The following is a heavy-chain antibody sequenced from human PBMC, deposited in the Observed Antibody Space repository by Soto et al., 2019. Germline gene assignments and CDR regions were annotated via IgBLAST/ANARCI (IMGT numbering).Heavy chain of an antibody. CDR3: ARASYSSSSVCAY. Sequence: EVQLVESGGGLVKPGGSLRLSCAASGFTFSSYSMNLVLQAPGKELELVSSISSSSSYIYYADSVKGRFTISRDNAKKAQYLQMTSLRAEDTAVYYCARASYSSSSVCAYWGEGPLVSVCS. CDR2: ISSSSSYI. V-gene: IGHV3-21*01. D-gene: IGHD6-6*01. J-gene: IGHJ4*02. CDR1: GFTFSSYS.